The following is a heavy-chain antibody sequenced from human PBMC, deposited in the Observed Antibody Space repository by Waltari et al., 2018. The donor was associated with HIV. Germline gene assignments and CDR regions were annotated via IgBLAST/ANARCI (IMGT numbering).Heavy chain of an antibody. Sequence: VQLQQWGGGLFNSSVTLSLPCAVYGGSFIGSLWPWLRQPPGRGLEWIGEISHSGATAYNPSLGGRATVSLDTTKNQFFVTLKSLTVADTATYFCARGRRPYHNLFTGYTFYFDSWGRGS. J-gene: IGHJ4*02. CDR3: ARGRRPYHNLFTGYTFYFDS. CDR1: GGSFIGSL. CDR2: ISHSGAT. D-gene: IGHD3-9*01. V-gene: IGHV4-34*02.